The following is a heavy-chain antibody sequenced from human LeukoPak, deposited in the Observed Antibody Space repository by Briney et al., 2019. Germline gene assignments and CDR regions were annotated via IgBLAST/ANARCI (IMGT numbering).Heavy chain of an antibody. Sequence: PGGSLRLSCAASGFTFSSYAMSWVRQAPGKGLEWVSAISGSGGSTYYADSVKGRFTISRDNSKNTLYLQMNSLRAEDTAVYYCAKPQVRGVINNWFDPWGQGTLVTVSS. J-gene: IGHJ5*02. CDR1: GFTFSSYA. V-gene: IGHV3-23*01. CDR3: AKPQVRGVINNWFDP. D-gene: IGHD3-10*01. CDR2: ISGSGGST.